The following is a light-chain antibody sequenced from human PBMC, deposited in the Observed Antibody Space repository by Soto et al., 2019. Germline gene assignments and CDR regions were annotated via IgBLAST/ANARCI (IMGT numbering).Light chain of an antibody. CDR2: TAS. V-gene: IGKV1-8*01. J-gene: IGKJ4*02. CDR3: QQYWSYPLP. Sequence: AIRMTQSPSSFSASTGDRVTITCRASHGISSHLAWYQVKPGKAPRLLIYTASYLESGVPSRFSGSGSGTDFTLTISSLQSEDFAVYYWQQYWSYPLPFGGGPNVEIQ. CDR1: HGISSH.